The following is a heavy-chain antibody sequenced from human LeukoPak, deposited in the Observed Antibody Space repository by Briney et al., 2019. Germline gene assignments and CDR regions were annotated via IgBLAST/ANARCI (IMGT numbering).Heavy chain of an antibody. Sequence: PGRSLRLSCAASGFTFNIYGMHWVRQAPGKGLEWVAVVSYDGSNKFYSDSVKGRFTISRDNSNNTLYLRMNSLTAEDTAVYYCAKVGPHYDHVWGSYRVDYWGQGTLVTVSS. CDR2: VSYDGSNK. CDR3: AKVGPHYDHVWGSYRVDY. V-gene: IGHV3-30*18. D-gene: IGHD3-16*02. CDR1: GFTFNIYG. J-gene: IGHJ4*02.